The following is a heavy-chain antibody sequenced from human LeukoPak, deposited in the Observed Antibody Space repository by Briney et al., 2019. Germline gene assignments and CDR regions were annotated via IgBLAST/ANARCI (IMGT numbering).Heavy chain of an antibody. CDR1: GGPISSYY. V-gene: IGHV4-59*08. CDR2: IYYSGST. CDR3: ARQENCFDP. Sequence: SETLSLTCTVSGGPISSYYWSWIRQPPGKGLEWIGYIYYSGSTNYNPSLKSRVTISVDTSKNQFSLKLSSVTAADTAVYYCARQENCFDPWGQGTLVTVSS. J-gene: IGHJ5*02.